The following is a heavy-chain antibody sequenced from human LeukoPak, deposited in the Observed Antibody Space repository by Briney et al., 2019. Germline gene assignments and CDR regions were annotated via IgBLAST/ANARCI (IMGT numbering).Heavy chain of an antibody. D-gene: IGHD3-9*01. V-gene: IGHV3-23*01. CDR1: GFIFSRYA. J-gene: IGHJ4*02. CDR2: ISKNGVDT. Sequence: GGSLRLSCAGSGFIFSRYAVSWVRQAPGKGLEWVSAISKNGVDTYYADSVKGRFTISRDSSKNTVYLQMNSLRAEDTVVYYCARDREPLRYFDTWGQGTLVTVSS. CDR3: ARDREPLRYFDT.